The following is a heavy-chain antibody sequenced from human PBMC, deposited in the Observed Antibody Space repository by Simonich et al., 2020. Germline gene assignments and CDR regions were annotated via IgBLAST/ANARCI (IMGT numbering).Heavy chain of an antibody. Sequence: EVQLVESGGGLVQPGRSLRLSCAASGFTFDDYAMHWVRQAPGKGLEWVSGISWKMGSIGYADSVKGRFTISRDNAKNSLYLQMNSLRAEDTALYYCAKDVAAAGTEYFQHWGQGTLVTVSS. V-gene: IGHV3-9*01. D-gene: IGHD6-13*01. J-gene: IGHJ1*01. CDR2: ISWKMGSI. CDR3: AKDVAAAGTEYFQH. CDR1: GFTFDDYA.